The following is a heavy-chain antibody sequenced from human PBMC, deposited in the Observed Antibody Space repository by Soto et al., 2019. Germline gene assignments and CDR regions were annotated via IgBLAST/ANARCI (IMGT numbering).Heavy chain of an antibody. D-gene: IGHD3-22*01. J-gene: IGHJ4*01. Sequence: SETLSLTFTVSGGSISSGGYYWSWIREHPWKGLEWIGYIYYGGSTYYNPALKSRATISGDTSKNQFSLKLSSVTAADTAVYYCARGGYYYENSGQNAYDYWGQGILVTVSS. CDR1: GGSISSGGYY. CDR3: ARGGYYYENSGQNAYDY. V-gene: IGHV4-31*03. CDR2: IYYGGST.